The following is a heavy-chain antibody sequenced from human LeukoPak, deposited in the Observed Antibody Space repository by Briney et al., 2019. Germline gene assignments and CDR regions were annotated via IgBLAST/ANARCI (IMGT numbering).Heavy chain of an antibody. CDR1: GFTVSSSY. CDR2: IYTDGSR. D-gene: IGHD2-15*01. V-gene: IGHV3-66*01. J-gene: IGHJ4*02. CDR3: ARRVLSGIYAPWGFDS. Sequence: PGGSLRLSCAASGFTVSSSYMSWVRQAPGKGLEWVSIIYTDGSRYYADSVKGRITMSSDNSKNTLSLQMNSLRAEDTAVYYCARRVLSGIYAPWGFDSWGQGTLVTVSS.